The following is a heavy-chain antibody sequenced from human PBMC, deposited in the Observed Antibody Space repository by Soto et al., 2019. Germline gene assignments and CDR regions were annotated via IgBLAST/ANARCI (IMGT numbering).Heavy chain of an antibody. CDR2: IIPISGRT. CDR3: ATRGTQGRWLEFADY. D-gene: IGHD5-12*01. V-gene: IGHV1-69*01. J-gene: IGHJ4*02. Sequence: QVQLVQSGAEVKRPGSSVKVSCEASGGTFSSLGFTWVRQAPGQGLEWMGGIIPISGRTTFAPKFLGRVTITADESTRTTYMHLTALTSDDTAIYYCATRGTQGRWLEFADYWGQGTLVTVSS. CDR1: GGTFSSLG.